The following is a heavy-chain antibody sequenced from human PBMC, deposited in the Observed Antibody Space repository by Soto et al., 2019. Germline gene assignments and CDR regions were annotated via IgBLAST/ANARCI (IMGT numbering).Heavy chain of an antibody. Sequence: TGGSLRLSCAASGFTFSSYGMHWVRQAPGEGLEWVAVIWYDGSNKYYADSVKGRFTISRDNSKNTLYLQMNSLRAEDTAVYYCARADIVLVPAAMGVRYYYGMDVWGQGTTVTVSS. CDR3: ARADIVLVPAAMGVRYYYGMDV. V-gene: IGHV3-33*01. CDR2: IWYDGSNK. J-gene: IGHJ6*02. CDR1: GFTFSSYG. D-gene: IGHD2-2*01.